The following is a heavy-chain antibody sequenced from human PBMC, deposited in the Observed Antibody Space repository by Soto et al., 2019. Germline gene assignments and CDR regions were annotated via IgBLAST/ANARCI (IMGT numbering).Heavy chain of an antibody. J-gene: IGHJ5*02. CDR1: GFTFSSYA. CDR3: ARDAVVPSKNWFDP. Sequence: QPGGSLRLSCAASGFTFSSYAMHWVRQAPGKGLEWVAVISYDGSNKYYADSVKGRFTISRDNSKNTLYLQMNSLRAEDTAVYYCARDAVVPSKNWFDPWGQGTLVTVSS. CDR2: ISYDGSNK. D-gene: IGHD2-15*01. V-gene: IGHV3-30-3*01.